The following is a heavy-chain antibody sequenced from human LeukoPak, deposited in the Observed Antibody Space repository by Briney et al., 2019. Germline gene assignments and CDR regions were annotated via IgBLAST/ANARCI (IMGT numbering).Heavy chain of an antibody. CDR1: GYTFTSYG. J-gene: IGHJ3*02. CDR2: ISAYSGNT. CDR3: ARDLAWELLVLPLDAFDI. D-gene: IGHD1-26*01. V-gene: IGHV1-18*01. Sequence: ASVKVSCKASGYTFTSYGISWVRQAPGQGLEWMGWISAYSGNTNYAQKLQGRVTMTTDTSTSTAYMELRSLRSDDTAVYYCARDLAWELLVLPLDAFDIWGQGTMVTVSS.